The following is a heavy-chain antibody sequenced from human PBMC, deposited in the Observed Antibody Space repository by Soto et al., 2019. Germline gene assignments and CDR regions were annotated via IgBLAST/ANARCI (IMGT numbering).Heavy chain of an antibody. D-gene: IGHD6-13*01. J-gene: IGHJ4*02. CDR2: IDTSGSST. CDR1: GSIFTNFW. CDR3: AKDSWYFDL. Sequence: TGGSLRLSCEASGSIFTNFWMHWVRQVPGKGLMWVSRIDTSGSSTSYADSVKGRFTISRDNAKNTVSLQMNSLRAEDKGVYYCAKDSWYFDLWSQGSLVTVSS. V-gene: IGHV3-74*01.